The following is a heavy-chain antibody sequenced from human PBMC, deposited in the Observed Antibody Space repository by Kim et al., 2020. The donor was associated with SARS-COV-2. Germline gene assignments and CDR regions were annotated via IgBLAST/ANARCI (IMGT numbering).Heavy chain of an antibody. CDR3: ARETGDILTGYTLPKGYGMDV. D-gene: IGHD3-9*01. Sequence: GGSLRLSCAASGVTFSSYAMHWVRQAPGKGLEWVAVISYDGSNKYSADSVKGRFTISRDNSKNTLYLQMNSLRAEDTAVYYCARETGDILTGYTLPKGYGMDVWGQGTTVTVSS. CDR1: GVTFSSYA. J-gene: IGHJ6*02. V-gene: IGHV3-30*04. CDR2: ISYDGSNK.